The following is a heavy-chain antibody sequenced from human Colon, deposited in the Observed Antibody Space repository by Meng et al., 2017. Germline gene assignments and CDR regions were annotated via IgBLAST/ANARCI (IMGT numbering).Heavy chain of an antibody. V-gene: IGHV4-30-4*01. Sequence: QVQLRGLGPGLVKPSQTLSLTCTVSGGSISSGDYYWSWIRQPPGKGLEWIGYIYYSGSTYYNPSLKSRVTISVDTSKNQFSLKLSSVTAADTAVYYCARGYYDSSGYGYWYFDLWGRGTLVTVSS. CDR2: IYYSGST. CDR3: ARGYYDSSGYGYWYFDL. D-gene: IGHD3-22*01. CDR1: GGSISSGDYY. J-gene: IGHJ2*01.